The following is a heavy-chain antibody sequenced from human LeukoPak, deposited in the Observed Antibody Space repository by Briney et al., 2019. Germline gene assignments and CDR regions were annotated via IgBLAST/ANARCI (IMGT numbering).Heavy chain of an antibody. J-gene: IGHJ6*02. V-gene: IGHV3-30-3*01. CDR1: GFTFSSYA. CDR3: ARDLAPYCGGDCYSGMDV. CDR2: ISYDGSNK. Sequence: GGSLRLSCAASGFTFSSYAMHWVRQAPGKGLEWVAVISYDGSNKYYADSVKGRFTISRDNSKNTLYLQMNSLRAEDTAVHYCARDLAPYCGGDCYSGMDVWGQGTTVTVSS. D-gene: IGHD2-21*02.